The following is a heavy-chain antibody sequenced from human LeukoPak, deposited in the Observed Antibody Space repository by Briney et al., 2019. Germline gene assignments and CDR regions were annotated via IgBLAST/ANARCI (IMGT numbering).Heavy chain of an antibody. D-gene: IGHD3-10*01. Sequence: SETLSLTCTVSGGSVNSYYWSWIRQPAGKGLEWIGHIYASGSNDYNPSLKSRVTMSLDMAKNQFSLKLSSVTAADTAVYYCARRGYHGDYYGSGSYTPTRLFDYWGQGTLVTVSS. V-gene: IGHV4-4*07. CDR1: GGSVNSYY. CDR3: ARRGYHGDYYGSGSYTPTRLFDY. J-gene: IGHJ4*02. CDR2: IYASGSN.